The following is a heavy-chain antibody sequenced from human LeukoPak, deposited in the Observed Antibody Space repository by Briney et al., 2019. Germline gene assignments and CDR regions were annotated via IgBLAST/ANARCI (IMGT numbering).Heavy chain of an antibody. J-gene: IGHJ4*02. CDR1: GFTFSSYG. CDR2: ISGSGGST. Sequence: GGPLRLSCAASGFTFSSYGMSWVRQAPGKGLEWVSAISGSGGSTYYADSVKGRFTISRDNSKNTLYLQMNSLRAEDTAVYYCARALRGSSSAFGYWGQGTLVTVSS. D-gene: IGHD6-6*01. CDR3: ARALRGSSSAFGY. V-gene: IGHV3-23*01.